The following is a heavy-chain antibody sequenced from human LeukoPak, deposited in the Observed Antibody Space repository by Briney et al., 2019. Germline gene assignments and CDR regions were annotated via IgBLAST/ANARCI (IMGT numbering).Heavy chain of an antibody. CDR2: INPSGGST. V-gene: IGHV1-46*01. CDR3: ARDYWNDDAFDI. J-gene: IGHJ3*02. CDR1: GFTFINYY. Sequence: GASVKVSCKASGFTFINYYMHWVRQAPGQGLEWLGIINPSGGSTSYAQKFQGRVTMTRDTSTSTVYMELSSLRSEDTAVYYCARDYWNDDAFDIWGQGTMVTVSS. D-gene: IGHD1-1*01.